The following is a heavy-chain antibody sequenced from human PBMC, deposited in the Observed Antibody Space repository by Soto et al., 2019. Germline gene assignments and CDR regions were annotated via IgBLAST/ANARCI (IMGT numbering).Heavy chain of an antibody. CDR2: IRYSGSHT. D-gene: IGHD4-17*01. V-gene: IGHV3-30-3*01. Sequence: GGSLRLSCAASGFTFSDYVMSWVRQAPGKGLEWVSVIRYSGSHTYHADSVKGRFPISRDNSKNTLYLQMNSLRAEDTAVYFCARESYGNYYFDYWGQGTLVTVSS. CDR3: ARESYGNYYFDY. CDR1: GFTFSDYV. J-gene: IGHJ4*02.